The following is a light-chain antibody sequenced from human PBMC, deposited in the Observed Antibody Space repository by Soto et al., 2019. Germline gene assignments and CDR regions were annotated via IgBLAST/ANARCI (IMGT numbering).Light chain of an antibody. CDR3: HQSYSTPPRLT. CDR2: AAS. CDR1: QSISSY. V-gene: IGKV1-39*01. Sequence: DIPMTQSPSSLSASVGDRVTITCRASQSISSYLNWYQQKPGKAPKLLIYAASSLQSGVPSRFSGSGSGTDFTLTISSLQPEDFATYYCHQSYSTPPRLTFGGGTKVEIK. J-gene: IGKJ4*01.